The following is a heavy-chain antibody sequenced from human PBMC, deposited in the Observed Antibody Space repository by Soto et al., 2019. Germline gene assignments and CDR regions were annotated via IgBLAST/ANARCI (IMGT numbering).Heavy chain of an antibody. CDR2: MNPNSGNT. Sequence: ASVKVSCKASGYTFTSYDINWVRQATGQGLEWMGWMNPNSGNTGYAQKFQGRVTMTRNTSISTAYMELSSLRSEDTAVYYCARGGLVWDSQQKWFDPWGQGTLVTVSS. V-gene: IGHV1-8*01. D-gene: IGHD3-16*01. CDR3: ARGGLVWDSQQKWFDP. CDR1: GYTFTSYD. J-gene: IGHJ5*02.